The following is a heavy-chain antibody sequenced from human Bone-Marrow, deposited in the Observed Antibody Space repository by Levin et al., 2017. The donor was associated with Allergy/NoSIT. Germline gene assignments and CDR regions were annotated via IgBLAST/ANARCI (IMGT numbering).Heavy chain of an antibody. CDR3: VKGSHFGSADYYEYFDY. V-gene: IGHV4-38-2*01. J-gene: IGHJ4*02. CDR2: VYHIGNT. CDR1: GFPINSGYF. Sequence: SETLSLTCAVSGFPINSGYFWGWIRQPPGKGLDWIGSVYHIGNTYHSPSFKSRVTFSIDASKNHFSLTLSSVTAADTAIYYCVKGSHFGSADYYEYFDYWGQGALVTVSS. D-gene: IGHD3-3*01.